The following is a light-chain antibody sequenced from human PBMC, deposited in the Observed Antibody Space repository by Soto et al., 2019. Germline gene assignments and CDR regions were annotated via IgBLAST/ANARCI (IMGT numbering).Light chain of an antibody. CDR2: EVS. V-gene: IGLV2-14*01. J-gene: IGLJ1*01. Sequence: SALTQPASVYGSPGQPITISCTGSSSDVGGYNYVSWYQQHPVKAPRLMIYEVSNRPSGVSNRFSGSKSGNTASLTISGLQVDDEADYYCSSYTSSSSNFVF. CDR3: SSYTSSSSNFV. CDR1: SSDVGGYNY.